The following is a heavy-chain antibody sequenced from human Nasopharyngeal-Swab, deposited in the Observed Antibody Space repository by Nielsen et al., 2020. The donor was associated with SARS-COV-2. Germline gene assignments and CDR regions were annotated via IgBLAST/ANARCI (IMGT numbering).Heavy chain of an antibody. D-gene: IGHD3-3*01. V-gene: IGHV3-11*04. CDR1: GFTFSDYY. CDR2: ISSSGSTI. CDR3: AREDTPFGVVITIDY. Sequence: GESLKISCAASGFTFSDYYVSWIRQAPGKGLEWVSYISSSGSTIYYADSVKGRFTISRDNAKNSLYLQMNSLRAEDTAVYYCAREDTPFGVVITIDYWGQGTLVTVSS. J-gene: IGHJ4*02.